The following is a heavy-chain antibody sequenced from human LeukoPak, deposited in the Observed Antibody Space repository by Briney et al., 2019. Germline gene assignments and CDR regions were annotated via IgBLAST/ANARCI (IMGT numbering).Heavy chain of an antibody. CDR2: IIPIFGTA. Sequence: ASVKVSCKASGGTFSSYAISWVRQAPGQGLEWMGGIIPIFGTANYAQKFQGRVTITTDESTSTAYMELSSLRSEDTAVYYCARGEFTMVRVVYFDYWGQGTLVTVAS. V-gene: IGHV1-69*05. CDR1: GGTFSSYA. J-gene: IGHJ4*02. D-gene: IGHD3-10*01. CDR3: ARGEFTMVRVVYFDY.